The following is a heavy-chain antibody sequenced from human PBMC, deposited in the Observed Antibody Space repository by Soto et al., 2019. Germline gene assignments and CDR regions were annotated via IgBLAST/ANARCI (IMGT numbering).Heavy chain of an antibody. D-gene: IGHD4-17*01. CDR2: VYSGDVA. Sequence: QVQLQESGPGLVRPSQTLSLTCTVSGGSLNSGGYFWSWIRQVPGKSLEWIGYVYSGDVAYYNPSIPSRVSISLDTAKEQFSLSLTSVTDADMAIAFCARVVMTSVTRGWFDPWGQGKLVTVSS. J-gene: IGHJ5*02. CDR3: ARVVMTSVTRGWFDP. CDR1: GGSLNSGGYF. V-gene: IGHV4-31*03.